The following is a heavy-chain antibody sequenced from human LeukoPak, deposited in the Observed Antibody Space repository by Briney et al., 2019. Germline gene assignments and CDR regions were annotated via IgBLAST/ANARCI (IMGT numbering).Heavy chain of an antibody. V-gene: IGHV5-51*01. CDR3: ARRPLGDFWSGYYLNAFDI. J-gene: IGHJ3*02. Sequence: ESLKISCKGSGYSFTSYWIGWVRQMPGKGLEWMGIIYPGDSDTRYSPSFQGQVTISADKSISTAYLQWSSLKASDTAMYYCARRPLGDFWSGYYLNAFDIWGQGTMVTVSS. CDR1: GYSFTSYW. CDR2: IYPGDSDT. D-gene: IGHD3-3*01.